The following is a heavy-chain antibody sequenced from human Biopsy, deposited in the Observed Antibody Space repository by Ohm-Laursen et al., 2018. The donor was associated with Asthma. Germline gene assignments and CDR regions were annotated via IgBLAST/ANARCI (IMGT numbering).Heavy chain of an antibody. V-gene: IGHV4-39*01. CDR2: TYYGGTT. J-gene: IGHJ6*02. Sequence: GTLSLTCTVSGGSISSSHFQWGWIRQPPGKGLEWIGNTYYGGTTYYNPSLKSRVTMSIDSSKNQLSLKLTSVTAADTAVYYCVRGSSSWHHGPFHYYYGLDVWGQGTTATVSS. D-gene: IGHD6-13*01. CDR1: GGSISSSHFQ. CDR3: VRGSSSWHHGPFHYYYGLDV.